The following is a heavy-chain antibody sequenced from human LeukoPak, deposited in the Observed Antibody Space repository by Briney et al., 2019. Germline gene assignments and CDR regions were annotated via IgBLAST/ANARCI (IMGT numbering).Heavy chain of an antibody. Sequence: AGGSLRLSCAASGFTFDDYGMSWVRQAPGKGLEWVSGINWNGGSTGYADSVKGRFTISRDNAKNSLYLQMNSLRAEDTALYHCARASSYGDYLYYYGMDVWGQGTTVTVSS. CDR1: GFTFDDYG. V-gene: IGHV3-20*01. J-gene: IGHJ6*02. CDR2: INWNGGST. D-gene: IGHD4-17*01. CDR3: ARASSYGDYLYYYGMDV.